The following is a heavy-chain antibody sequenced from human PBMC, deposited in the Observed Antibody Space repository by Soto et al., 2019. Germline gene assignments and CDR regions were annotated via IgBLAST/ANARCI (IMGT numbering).Heavy chain of an antibody. D-gene: IGHD3-10*01. V-gene: IGHV1-69*02. J-gene: IGHJ6*02. Sequence: QVQLVQSGAEVKKPGSSVKVSCKASGGTFSSYTISWVRQAPGPGLERMGRIIPILGIANYAQKFQGRVTLLADKTTSAAYMERSSPSSEDTAVYYYAMLMSSGYYYCMDVWCPGTPVTVSS. CDR3: AMLMSSGYYYCMDV. CDR2: IIPILGIA. CDR1: GGTFSSYT.